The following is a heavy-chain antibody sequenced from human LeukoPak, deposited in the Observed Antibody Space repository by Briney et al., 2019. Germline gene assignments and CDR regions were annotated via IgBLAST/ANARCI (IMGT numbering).Heavy chain of an antibody. Sequence: SETLSLTCTVSGGSISSYYWSWIRQPPGKGLEWIGYIYYSGSTNYNPSLKSRVTISVDTSKSQFSLKLSSVTAADTAVYYCARGHYYGPLEHWGQGTLVTVSS. CDR1: GGSISSYY. D-gene: IGHD3-10*01. V-gene: IGHV4-59*08. CDR2: IYYSGST. J-gene: IGHJ5*02. CDR3: ARGHYYGPLEH.